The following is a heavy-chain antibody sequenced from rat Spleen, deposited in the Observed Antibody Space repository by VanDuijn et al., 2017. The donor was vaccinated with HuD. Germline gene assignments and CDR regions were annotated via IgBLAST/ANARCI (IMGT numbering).Heavy chain of an antibody. V-gene: IGHV2S63*01. Sequence: EVQLKESGPGLVQPSQTLFLTCTVSGFSLTDYSRHWVRQPPGKVLEWMGVMWSGGSTAYNSAVKSRLSISRDTSKSQVFLKMNRLQTEDTAIYYCTRSGRDWGQGVMVTVSS. CDR2: MWSGGST. D-gene: IGHD4-3*01. CDR1: GFSLTDYS. CDR3: TRSGRD. J-gene: IGHJ2*01.